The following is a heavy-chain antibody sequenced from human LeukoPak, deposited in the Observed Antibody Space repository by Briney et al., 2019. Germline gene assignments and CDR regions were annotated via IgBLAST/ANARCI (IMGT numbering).Heavy chain of an antibody. Sequence: GGSLRLSCAASGFIFSTYSMNWVRQAPGKGLEWVSYISSSSSTIYYADSVKGRFTISRDNAKNSLYLQMNSLRAEDTAMYYCARRELWSNGGVDYWGQGTLVTVSS. D-gene: IGHD5-18*01. CDR3: ARRELWSNGGVDY. V-gene: IGHV3-48*04. J-gene: IGHJ4*02. CDR2: ISSSSSTI. CDR1: GFIFSTYS.